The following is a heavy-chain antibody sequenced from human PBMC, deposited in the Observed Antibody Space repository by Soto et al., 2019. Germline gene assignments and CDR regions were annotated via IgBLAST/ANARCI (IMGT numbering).Heavy chain of an antibody. V-gene: IGHV1-69*12. J-gene: IGHJ4*02. D-gene: IGHD3-22*01. CDR3: ARVGGYDSSGYGFDY. CDR2: IIPIFGTA. Sequence: QVQLVQSGAEVKKPGSSVKVSCKASGGTFSSYAISWVRQAPGQGLEWMGGIIPIFGTANYAQKFQGRVTITADESTSTAYRARSSLRSGATAVYYCARVGGYDSSGYGFDYWGQGTLVTVSS. CDR1: GGTFSSYA.